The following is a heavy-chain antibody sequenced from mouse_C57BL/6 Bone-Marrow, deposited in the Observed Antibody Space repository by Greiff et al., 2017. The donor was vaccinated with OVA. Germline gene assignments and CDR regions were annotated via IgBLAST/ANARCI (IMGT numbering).Heavy chain of an antibody. CDR1: GFTFSDYG. Sequence: EVKLMESGGGLVKPGGSLKLSCAASGFTFSDYGMHWVRQAPEKGLEWVAYISSGSSNIYYADTVKGRFTISRDNAKNTLFLQMTSLRSEDAAMYYCARPEYDGYIWYFDVWGTGTTVTVSS. CDR3: ARPEYDGYIWYFDV. V-gene: IGHV5-17*01. CDR2: ISSGSSNI. D-gene: IGHD2-3*01. J-gene: IGHJ1*03.